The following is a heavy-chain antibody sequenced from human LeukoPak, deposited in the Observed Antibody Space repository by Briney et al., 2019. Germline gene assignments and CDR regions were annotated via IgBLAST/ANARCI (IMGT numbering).Heavy chain of an antibody. CDR2: IRSKAYGATT. J-gene: IGHJ5*02. V-gene: IGHV3-49*04. D-gene: IGHD3-22*01. Sequence: GGSLRLSCTSSGFSFGDYAMSWVRQAPGKELEWVGFIRSKAYGATTEYAASVKGRFTISRDDSKSIAYLQMNSLKIEDTAVYYCTRDPYYYDSSGHEWFDPWGQGTLVTVSS. CDR1: GFSFGDYA. CDR3: TRDPYYYDSSGHEWFDP.